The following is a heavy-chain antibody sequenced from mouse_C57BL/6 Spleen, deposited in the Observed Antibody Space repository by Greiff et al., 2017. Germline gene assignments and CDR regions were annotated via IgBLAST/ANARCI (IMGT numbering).Heavy chain of an antibody. V-gene: IGHV1-55*01. J-gene: IGHJ1*03. CDR2: IYPGSGST. CDR3: ARSYYSNYVFTGLFDV. CDR1: GYTFTSYW. Sequence: QVQLQQPGAELVKPGASVKMSCKASGYTFTSYWITWVKQRPGQGLEWIGDIYPGSGSTNYNEKFKSKATLTVDTSSSTAYMQLSSLTSEDSAVYYGARSYYSNYVFTGLFDVWGTGTTVTVSS. D-gene: IGHD2-5*01.